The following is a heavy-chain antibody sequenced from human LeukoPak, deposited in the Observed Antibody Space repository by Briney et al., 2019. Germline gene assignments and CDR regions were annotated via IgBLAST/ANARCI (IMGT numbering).Heavy chain of an antibody. Sequence: PGGSLRLSCAASGFTFSSYEMNWVRQAPGKGLERDSYISSSGSTIYYADSVKGRFTISRDNAKNSLYLQMNSLRAEDTAVYYCATASERYDYVWGSYRPPEYWGQGTLVTVSS. D-gene: IGHD3-16*02. V-gene: IGHV3-48*03. CDR2: ISSSGSTI. CDR1: GFTFSSYE. J-gene: IGHJ4*02. CDR3: ATASERYDYVWGSYRPPEY.